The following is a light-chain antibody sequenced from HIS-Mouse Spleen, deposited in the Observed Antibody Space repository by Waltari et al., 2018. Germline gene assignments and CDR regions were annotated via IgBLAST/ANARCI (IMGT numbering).Light chain of an antibody. V-gene: IGLV2-23*03. Sequence: QSALTQPASVSGSPGQSITISCTGTSSDVGSYNLVSWYQQHPGKAPKLMIYEGSKGPSGVSNRFSGSKSGNTASLTISVLQAEDEADYYCCSYAGSRNVFGTGTKVTVL. CDR3: CSYAGSRNV. CDR1: SSDVGSYNL. J-gene: IGLJ1*01. CDR2: EGS.